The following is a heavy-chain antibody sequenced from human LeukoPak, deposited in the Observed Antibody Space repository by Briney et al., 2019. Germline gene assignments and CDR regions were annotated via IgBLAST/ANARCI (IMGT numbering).Heavy chain of an antibody. CDR1: GYTFTSYY. J-gene: IGHJ4*02. V-gene: IGHV1-18*04. Sequence: GASVKVSCKASGYTFTSYYMHWVRQAPGQGLEWMGWISAYNGNTNYAQKLQGRVTMTTDTSTSTAYMELRSLRSDDTAVYFCARGFRGDNFDYWGQGTLVTVSS. D-gene: IGHD7-27*01. CDR3: ARGFRGDNFDY. CDR2: ISAYNGNT.